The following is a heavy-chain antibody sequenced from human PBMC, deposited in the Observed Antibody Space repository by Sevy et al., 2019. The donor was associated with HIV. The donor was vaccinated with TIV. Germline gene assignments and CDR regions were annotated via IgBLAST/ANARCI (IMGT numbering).Heavy chain of an antibody. V-gene: IGHV4-39*01. CDR1: GGSITSSSYY. CDR2: SGTT. J-gene: IGHJ4*02. CDR3: ARLPYGDYVNYFDC. Sequence: SETLSLICTVSGGSITSSSYYWGWIRQPPGKGLEWIGSSGTTYYNPSLKIRVTISIDTSKNQFSLNLSSVTVADTAVYYCARLPYGDYVNYFDCWGQGTLVTVSS. D-gene: IGHD4-17*01.